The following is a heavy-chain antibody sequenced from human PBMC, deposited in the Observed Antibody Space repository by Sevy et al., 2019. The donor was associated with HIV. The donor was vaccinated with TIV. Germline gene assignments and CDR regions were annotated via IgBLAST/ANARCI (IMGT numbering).Heavy chain of an antibody. Sequence: GGSLRLSCAASGFTFSSYSMNWVRQAPGKGLEWVSSISSSSSYIYYADSVKGRFTNSRDNAKNSLYLQMNSLRAEDTAVYYCARDLGYYDSSGYRGIDYWGQGTLVTVSS. V-gene: IGHV3-21*01. CDR2: ISSSSSYI. CDR3: ARDLGYYDSSGYRGIDY. CDR1: GFTFSSYS. J-gene: IGHJ4*02. D-gene: IGHD3-22*01.